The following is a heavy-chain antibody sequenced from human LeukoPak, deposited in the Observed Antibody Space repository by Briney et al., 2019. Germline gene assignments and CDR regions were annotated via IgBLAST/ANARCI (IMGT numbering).Heavy chain of an antibody. V-gene: IGHV3-21*01. CDR1: GFTFSSHS. J-gene: IGHJ4*02. D-gene: IGHD3-3*01. CDR3: GRDFWSGYYTED. Sequence: GGSLRLSCAASGFTFSSHSMNWVRQAPGKGLEWVSSISSSSYYIHYADSVKGRFTISRDDAKNSLYLQMNNLRAEDTAVYYCGRDFWSGYYTEDWGQGALVIVSS. CDR2: ISSSSYYI.